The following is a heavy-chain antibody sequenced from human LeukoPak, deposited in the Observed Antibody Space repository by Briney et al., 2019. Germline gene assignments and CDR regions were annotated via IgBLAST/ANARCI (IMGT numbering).Heavy chain of an antibody. J-gene: IGHJ4*02. CDR2: ISGSSGST. CDR1: GFTFSNYY. Sequence: GGSLRLSCAASGFTFSNYYMSWIRQAPGKGLEWVSYISGSSGSTNYADSVRGRFTISRDNAKNSLYLQMNSLRAEDTAIYYCARILSMVRGLIITRPFDYWGQGTLVTVSS. D-gene: IGHD3-10*01. CDR3: ARILSMVRGLIITRPFDY. V-gene: IGHV3-11*06.